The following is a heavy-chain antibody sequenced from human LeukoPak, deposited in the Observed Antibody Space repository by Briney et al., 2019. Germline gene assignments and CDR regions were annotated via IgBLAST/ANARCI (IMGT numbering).Heavy chain of an antibody. CDR3: AKGAAAAGIDY. CDR2: ISPSGDDT. CDR1: GFTSSSYA. D-gene: IGHD6-13*01. Sequence: GGSLRLSCAASGFTSSSYAMSWVRQAPGKGLEWVSGISPSGDDTNYADSVKGRFTISRDNSKNTLYLQMNSLRAEDTAVYYCAKGAAAAGIDYWGQGTLVTVSS. J-gene: IGHJ4*02. V-gene: IGHV3-23*01.